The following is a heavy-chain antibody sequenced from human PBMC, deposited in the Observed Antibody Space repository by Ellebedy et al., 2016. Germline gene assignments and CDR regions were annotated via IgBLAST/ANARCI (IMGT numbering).Heavy chain of an antibody. V-gene: IGHV1-69*13. CDR2: ITPIFGTA. J-gene: IGHJ5*02. CDR1: GGTLSSYA. D-gene: IGHD1-1*01. Sequence: SVKVSCXASGGTLSSYAISWVRQAPGQGLEWMGGITPIFGTASNAQKFQGRVTITADESTSTAYMELSSLRSEDTAVYYCAREVGTISTNWFDPWGQGTLVTVSS. CDR3: AREVGTISTNWFDP.